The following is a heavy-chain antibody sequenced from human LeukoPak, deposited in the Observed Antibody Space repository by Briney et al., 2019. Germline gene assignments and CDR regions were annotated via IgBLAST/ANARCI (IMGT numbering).Heavy chain of an antibody. J-gene: IGHJ4*02. CDR1: GHTFTGYY. D-gene: IGHD5-12*01. CDR3: ARDAYDGYSDY. CDR2: INANSGDT. V-gene: IGHV1-2*02. Sequence: ASVKVSCKASGHTFTGYYMHWVRQAPGQGLEWMGWINANSGDTNCAQKFQGRVTMTRDTSISTAYMELSRLRSDDTAVYYCARDAYDGYSDYWGQGILVTVSS.